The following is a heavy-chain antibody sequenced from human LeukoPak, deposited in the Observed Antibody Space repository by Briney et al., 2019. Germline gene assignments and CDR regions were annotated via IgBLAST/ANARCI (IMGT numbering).Heavy chain of an antibody. CDR1: GYTFTGYY. Sequence: GASVKVSCKASGYTFTGYYMHWVRQAPGQGLEWMGWINPNSGGTNYAQRFQGRVTMTRDTSISTAYMELSRLRSDDTAVYYCIVGGSSYYYGMDVWGQGTTVTVSS. CDR3: IVGGSSYYYGMDV. V-gene: IGHV1-2*02. CDR2: INPNSGGT. J-gene: IGHJ6*02. D-gene: IGHD1-26*01.